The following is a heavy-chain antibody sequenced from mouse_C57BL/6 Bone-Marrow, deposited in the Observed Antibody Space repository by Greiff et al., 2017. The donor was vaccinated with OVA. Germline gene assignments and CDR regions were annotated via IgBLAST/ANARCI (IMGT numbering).Heavy chain of an antibody. CDR1: GYTFTDYY. J-gene: IGHJ4*01. CDR2: INPNNGGT. Sequence: EVQLQQSGPELVKPGASVKISCKASGYTFTDYYMNWVKQSHGKSLEWIGDINPNNGGTSYNQKFKGKATLTVDKSSSTAYMELRSLTSEDSAVYYCARGEVYYGYDWGYYYAMDYWGQGTSVTVSS. CDR3: ARGEVYYGYDWGYYYAMDY. D-gene: IGHD2-2*01. V-gene: IGHV1-26*01.